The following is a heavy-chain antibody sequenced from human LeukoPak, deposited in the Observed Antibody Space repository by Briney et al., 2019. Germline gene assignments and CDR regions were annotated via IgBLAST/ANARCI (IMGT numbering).Heavy chain of an antibody. CDR1: GFTFSSYA. V-gene: IGHV3-23*01. J-gene: IGHJ4*02. CDR3: AKGIIGSYSSGSLVFDY. CDR2: ISGSVGST. Sequence: GGSLRLSCAASGFTFSSYAMSWVRQAPGKGLEWVSAISGSVGSTYYADSVKGRFTISRDNSKNTLYLQMNSLRAEDTAVYYCAKGIIGSYSSGSLVFDYWGQGTLVTVSS. D-gene: IGHD6-19*01.